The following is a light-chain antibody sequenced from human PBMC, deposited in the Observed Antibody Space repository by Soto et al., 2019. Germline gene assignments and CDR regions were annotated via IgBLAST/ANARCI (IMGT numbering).Light chain of an antibody. V-gene: IGKV1-39*01. Sequence: DIQMTQSPSSLSASVGDRVTITCRASQSISSYLNWYQQKPGKAPKLLIYAASSLQSGVPSRFSGSGSGTDFTLTISSLQPEDFSTYSCQQSESKPPRTFGQGTEVDIK. CDR3: QQSESKPPRT. CDR2: AAS. J-gene: IGKJ1*01. CDR1: QSISSY.